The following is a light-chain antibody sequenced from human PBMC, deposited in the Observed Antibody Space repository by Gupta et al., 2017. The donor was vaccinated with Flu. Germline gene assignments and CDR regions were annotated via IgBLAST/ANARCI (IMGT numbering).Light chain of an antibody. CDR2: DVS. CDR3: CSYAGSYGV. J-gene: IGLJ3*02. CDR1: SSDVGGYNY. V-gene: IGLV2-11*01. Sequence: QSALTQPRSASGSPGQSVTISCTGTSSDVGGYNYVSWYQQHPGKAPKLMIYDVSKRPSGVPDRFSGSKSGNTASLTISGLQAEDEADYYCCSYAGSYGVFGGGTKLTVL.